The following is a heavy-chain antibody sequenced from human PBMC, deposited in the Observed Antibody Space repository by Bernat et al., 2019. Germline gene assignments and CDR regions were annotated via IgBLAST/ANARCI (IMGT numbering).Heavy chain of an antibody. D-gene: IGHD2-21*02. CDR3: AKDRRVVTGVGRQNFDH. CDR2: IGASGGVT. Sequence: EVQLLDSGGGLVQPGGSLRLSCVASGLTFNRHAMTWVRQAPGKGLEWVSTIGASGGVTYYADSVKGRFTISRDNSKNTLFLQMNSLRAEDTALYYCAKDRRVVTGVGRQNFDHWGQGSLVTVSS. CDR1: GLTFNRHA. V-gene: IGHV3-23*01. J-gene: IGHJ4*02.